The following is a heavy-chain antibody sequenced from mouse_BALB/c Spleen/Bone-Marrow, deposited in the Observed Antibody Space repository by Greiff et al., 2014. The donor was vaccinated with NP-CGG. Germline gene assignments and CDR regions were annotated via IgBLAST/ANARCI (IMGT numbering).Heavy chain of an antibody. J-gene: IGHJ2*01. CDR1: GFAFSSYD. D-gene: IGHD1-1*01. V-gene: IGHV5-12-1*01. CDR2: ISSGGGST. CDR3: AREILRDYFDY. Sequence: VQLKESGGGLAKPGGSLKLSCAASGFAFSSYDMSWVRQTPEKRLEWVAYISSGGGSTYYPDTVKGRFTISRDNAKNTLYLQMSSLKSEDTAMYYCAREILRDYFDYWGQGTTLTVSS.